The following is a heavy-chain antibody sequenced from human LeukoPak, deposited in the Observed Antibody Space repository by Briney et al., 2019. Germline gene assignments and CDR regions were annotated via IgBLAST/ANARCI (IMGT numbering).Heavy chain of an antibody. Sequence: SVKVSCKASGGTFSSYAISWVRQAPGQGLEWMGGIIPIFGTANYAQKFQGRVTITTDGSTSTAYIELSSLRSEDTAVYYCARDTRGYSYAFDYWGQGTLVTVSS. D-gene: IGHD5-18*01. CDR3: ARDTRGYSYAFDY. V-gene: IGHV1-69*05. J-gene: IGHJ4*02. CDR1: GGTFSSYA. CDR2: IIPIFGTA.